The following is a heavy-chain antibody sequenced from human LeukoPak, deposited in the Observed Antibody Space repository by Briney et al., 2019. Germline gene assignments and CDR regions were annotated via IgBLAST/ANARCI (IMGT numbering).Heavy chain of an antibody. V-gene: IGHV4-4*07. Sequence: SETLSLTCTVSGGSISSYYWSWIRQPAGKGLEWIGRIYPSGSTNYNPSLKSQVTMSVDTSKNQFSLKLSSVTAADTAVYYCARSTVTTQASLPLDYWGQGTLVTVSS. D-gene: IGHD4-17*01. CDR2: IYPSGST. J-gene: IGHJ4*02. CDR3: ARSTVTTQASLPLDY. CDR1: GGSISSYY.